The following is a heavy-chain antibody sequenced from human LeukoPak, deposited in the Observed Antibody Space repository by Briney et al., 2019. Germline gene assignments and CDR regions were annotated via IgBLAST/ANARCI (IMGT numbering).Heavy chain of an antibody. CDR2: IKQDGSEK. CDR3: ARVRGGKNPLLRYSSGWYDY. D-gene: IGHD6-19*01. Sequence: GSLRLSCAASGFTFSSYWMSWVRQAPGKGLEWVANIKQDGSEKYYVDSVKGRFTISRDNAKNSQYLQMNSLRAEDTAVYYCARVRGGKNPLLRYSSGWYDYWGQGTLVTVSS. J-gene: IGHJ4*02. V-gene: IGHV3-7*01. CDR1: GFTFSSYW.